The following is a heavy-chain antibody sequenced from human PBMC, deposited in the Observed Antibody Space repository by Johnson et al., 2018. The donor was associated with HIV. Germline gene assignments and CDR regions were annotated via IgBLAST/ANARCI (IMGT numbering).Heavy chain of an antibody. CDR2: IYSGGST. V-gene: IGHV3-66*02. CDR1: GFTFSDHW. Sequence: VQLVESGGDVVQPGRSLRLSCGASGFTFSDHWMSWVRQAPGKGLEWVSVIYSGGSTYYADSVKGRFTISRDNSKNTLYLQMNSLRPEDTAVYYCARDRPSGWPDAFDIWGQGTMVTVSS. J-gene: IGHJ3*02. CDR3: ARDRPSGWPDAFDI. D-gene: IGHD6-19*01.